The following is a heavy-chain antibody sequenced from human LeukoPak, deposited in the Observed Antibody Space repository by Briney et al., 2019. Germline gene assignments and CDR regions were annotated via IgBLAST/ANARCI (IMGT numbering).Heavy chain of an antibody. Sequence: GVSLRLSCTASGFTFRDHAMTWVRQAPGKGLEWVASISSSSTYINYADSPKGRFTISRDNAKNSLYLQMNSLRAEDTAVYYCASQIFGVAHVYWGQGTLVTVSS. CDR2: ISSSSTYI. D-gene: IGHD3-3*01. J-gene: IGHJ4*02. CDR3: ASQIFGVAHVY. V-gene: IGHV3-21*01. CDR1: GFTFRDHA.